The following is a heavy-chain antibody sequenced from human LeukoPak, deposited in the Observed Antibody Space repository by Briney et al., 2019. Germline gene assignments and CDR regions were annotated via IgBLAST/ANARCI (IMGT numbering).Heavy chain of an antibody. CDR1: GYTFTGYY. D-gene: IGHD3-10*01. CDR3: AREGGQGYYGSGSYYKTHDAFDI. J-gene: IGHJ3*02. V-gene: IGHV1-2*02. Sequence: GASVKVSCKASGYTFTGYYMHWVRQAPGQGLEWMGWINPNSGDTDYAQKFQGRVTMTRDTSISTAYMELSRLRSDDTAVYYCAREGGQGYYGSGSYYKTHDAFDIWGQGTMVTVSS. CDR2: INPNSGDT.